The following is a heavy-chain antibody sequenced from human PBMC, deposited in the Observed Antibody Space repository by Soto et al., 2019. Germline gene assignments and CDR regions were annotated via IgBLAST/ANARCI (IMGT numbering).Heavy chain of an antibody. CDR2: IYHTGTT. CDR1: GASISSTYW. D-gene: IGHD2-15*01. J-gene: IGHJ5*02. CDR3: ATLPPRIVVVMTDLPT. V-gene: IGHV4-4*02. Sequence: QLRESGPGLVKPSGTLSLTCFVSGASISSTYWWSWVRQTPGKRLEWIGQIYHTGTTSYNPSLKNRVTISLDKSNNQFSLRLTSMTAADTAVCYCATLPPRIVVVMTDLPTWGQGTLVTVSS.